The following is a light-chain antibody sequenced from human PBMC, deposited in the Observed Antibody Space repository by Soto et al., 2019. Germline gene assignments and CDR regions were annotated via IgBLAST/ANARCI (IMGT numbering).Light chain of an antibody. CDR3: QQTSSAPFT. CDR1: QNINTY. J-gene: IGKJ3*01. CDR2: DAA. V-gene: IGKV1-39*01. Sequence: DIQMTQSPYSLSAAVGDRVTIACRASQNINTYLNWYQQKPGKAPKLLIFDAASLQSGVPSRFSGGGSRTAFTLTITSLQPEDFATYYCQQTSSAPFTFGPATKLDIK.